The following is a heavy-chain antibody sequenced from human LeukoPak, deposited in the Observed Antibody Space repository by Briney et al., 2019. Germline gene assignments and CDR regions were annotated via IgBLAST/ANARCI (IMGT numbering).Heavy chain of an antibody. D-gene: IGHD3-3*01. CDR1: GFTFSSYG. J-gene: IGHJ4*02. V-gene: IGHV3-30*18. CDR3: AKDGSPYDFWSGYYFDY. Sequence: GGSLRPSCAASGFTFSSYGMHWVRQAPGKGLEWVAVISYDGSNKYYADPVKGRFTISRDNSKNTLYLQMNSLRAEDTAVYYCAKDGSPYDFWSGYYFDYWGQGTLVTVSS. CDR2: ISYDGSNK.